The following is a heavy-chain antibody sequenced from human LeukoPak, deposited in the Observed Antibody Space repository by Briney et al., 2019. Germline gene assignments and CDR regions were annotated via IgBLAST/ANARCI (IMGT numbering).Heavy chain of an antibody. V-gene: IGHV3-30*04. J-gene: IGHJ4*02. D-gene: IGHD2-2*01. CDR3: ARDQDCSTTSCYGPLDY. Sequence: GGSLRLSCAASGFTFSSYAMHWVRHAPGKGLEWVAVISYDGSNKYYADSVKGRFTISRDNSKNTLYLQMNSLRAEDTAVYYCARDQDCSTTSCYGPLDYWGQGTLVTVSS. CDR1: GFTFSSYA. CDR2: ISYDGSNK.